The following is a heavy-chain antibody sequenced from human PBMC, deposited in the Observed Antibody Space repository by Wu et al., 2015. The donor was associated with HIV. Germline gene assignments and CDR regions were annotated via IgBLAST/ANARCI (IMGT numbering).Heavy chain of an antibody. CDR2: INPKSGAT. Sequence: VQLVQSGAEVKKPGASVSVSCKASGYTLSDYYIHWVRQAPGQGLEWMGWINPKSGATIFAQKFQGRVTMTRDTSISTAYMELSSLRSDDTAVYYCAREWGLRTGNYRYFDYWGQGTLVTVSS. D-gene: IGHD1-7*01. V-gene: IGHV1-2*02. CDR1: GYTLSDYY. CDR3: AREWGLRTGNYRYFDY. J-gene: IGHJ4*02.